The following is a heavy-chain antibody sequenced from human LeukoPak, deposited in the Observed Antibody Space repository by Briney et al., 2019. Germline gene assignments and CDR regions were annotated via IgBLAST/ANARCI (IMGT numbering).Heavy chain of an antibody. CDR3: AKAHSSWYDQDAFDV. J-gene: IGHJ3*01. D-gene: IGHD6-13*01. CDR2: ISYDGRQN. CDR1: GFTFSTYA. Sequence: GGSLRLSCAASGFTFSTYAMNWVRQAPGKGLEWVAVISYDGRQNYYADSVKGRFTISRDNSKNTLYLQMNSLRAEDTAVYYCAKAHSSWYDQDAFDVWGQGTMVTVSS. V-gene: IGHV3-30*04.